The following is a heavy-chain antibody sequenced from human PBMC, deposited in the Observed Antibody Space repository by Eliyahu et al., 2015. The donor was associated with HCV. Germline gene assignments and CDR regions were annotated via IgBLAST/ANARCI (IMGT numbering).Heavy chain of an antibody. V-gene: IGHV4-34*01. Sequence: QVQLQQWGAGLLKPSETLSLTCAVYGGSFSGYYWSWIRQPPGKGLEWIGEINHSGSTNYNPSLKSRVTISVDTSKNQFSLKLSSVTAADTAVYYCARTAARPGVTVDYWGQGTLVTVSS. CDR3: ARTAARPGVTVDY. J-gene: IGHJ4*02. CDR2: INHSGST. CDR1: GGSFSGYY. D-gene: IGHD6-25*01.